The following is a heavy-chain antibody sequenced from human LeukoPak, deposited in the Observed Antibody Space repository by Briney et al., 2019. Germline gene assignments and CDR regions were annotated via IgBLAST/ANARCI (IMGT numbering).Heavy chain of an antibody. CDR3: AVEYGSGSYPVGY. Sequence: SAETLSLSGTASGGSISSGSYCWGWIRQPPGKGLAGIGSIYYSGCTYDNPSLESRATLSVDTSKNQFSLKLSSVTAADTAVYYCAVEYGSGSYPVGYWGQGTLVTVSS. J-gene: IGHJ4*02. CDR1: GGSISSGSYC. CDR2: IYYSGCT. D-gene: IGHD3-10*01. V-gene: IGHV4-39*01.